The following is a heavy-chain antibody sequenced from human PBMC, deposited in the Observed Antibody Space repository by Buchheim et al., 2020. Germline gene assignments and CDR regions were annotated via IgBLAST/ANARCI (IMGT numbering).Heavy chain of an antibody. CDR1: GFTFSNYW. J-gene: IGHJ6*02. CDR2: TKQDGSEK. Sequence: EVQLEESGGGLVLPGGSLRLSCAGSGFTFSNYWMTWVRQAPGMGLEWVANTKQDGSEKIYVDSVKGRFTISRDNAKSSLSLHMSSLKAEDTAVYYCARAGTGITIFGGVNGLDVWGQGAT. D-gene: IGHD3-3*01. CDR3: ARAGTGITIFGGVNGLDV. V-gene: IGHV3-7*01.